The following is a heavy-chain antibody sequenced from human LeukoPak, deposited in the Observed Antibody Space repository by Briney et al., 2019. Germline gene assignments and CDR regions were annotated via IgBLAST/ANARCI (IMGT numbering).Heavy chain of an antibody. J-gene: IGHJ3*02. CDR2: IYHSGST. CDR1: GGSISSSNW. D-gene: IGHD3-22*01. V-gene: IGHV4-4*02. CDR3: ARDRRFTMIVAGDDAFDI. Sequence: SETLSLTCAVSGGSISSSNWWSWVRQPPGKGLEWIGEIYHSGSTNYNPSLKSRVTISVDKSKNQFSLKLSSVTAADTAVYYCARDRRFTMIVAGDDAFDIWGQGTMVTVSS.